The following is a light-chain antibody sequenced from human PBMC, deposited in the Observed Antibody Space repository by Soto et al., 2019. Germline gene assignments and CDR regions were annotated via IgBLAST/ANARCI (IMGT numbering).Light chain of an antibody. V-gene: IGKV3-20*01. CDR2: GAS. Sequence: EIVLTQSPGTLSLSPGERATLSCRASQSVSSSYFAWYQQTPGQAPRLLIYGASSKATGIPDRFSGSGSGTDFTLTISRLEPEDFAVYYCQQYGSSPLTFGGGTKVEIK. CDR3: QQYGSSPLT. J-gene: IGKJ4*01. CDR1: QSVSSSY.